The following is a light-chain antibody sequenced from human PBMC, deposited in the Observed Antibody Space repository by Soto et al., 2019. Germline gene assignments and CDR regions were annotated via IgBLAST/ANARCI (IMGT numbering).Light chain of an antibody. J-gene: IGKJ5*01. CDR1: QNIRSW. CDR2: AAS. CDR3: EQVNSFTIT. V-gene: IGKV1-12*01. Sequence: IQMTESPSSLSASVGNSVTITCRASQNIRSWLAWYQQKPGKAPKLLIYAASNLQSGVPSRFSGSGSGTDFTLTISSLKNEDFATYYGEQVNSFTITYGQGTRLEIK.